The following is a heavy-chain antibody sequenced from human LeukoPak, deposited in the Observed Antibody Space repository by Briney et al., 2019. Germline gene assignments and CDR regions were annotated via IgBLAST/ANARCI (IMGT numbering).Heavy chain of an antibody. CDR2: ISSSSSTI. D-gene: IGHD6-13*01. CDR1: GFTFSSYS. V-gene: IGHV3-48*02. Sequence: GGSLRLSCAASGFTFSSYSMNWVRQAREKGLEWVSYISSSSSTIYYADSVKGRFTISRDNAKNSLYLQMNSLRDEDTAVYYCARERDSSSWPNWFDPWGQGTLVTVSS. J-gene: IGHJ5*02. CDR3: ARERDSSSWPNWFDP.